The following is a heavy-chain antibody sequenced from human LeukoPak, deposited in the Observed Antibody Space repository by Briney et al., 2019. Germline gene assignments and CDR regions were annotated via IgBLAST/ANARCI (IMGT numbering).Heavy chain of an antibody. Sequence: GASVKVSCKASGYTFTSYDINWVRQAPGQGLEWMGWINPNSGGTNYAQKFQGRVTMTRDTSISTAYMELSRLRSDDTAVYYCARDKQLPHEGAFDIWGQGTMVTVSS. D-gene: IGHD6-13*01. CDR3: ARDKQLPHEGAFDI. J-gene: IGHJ3*02. CDR2: INPNSGGT. CDR1: GYTFTSYD. V-gene: IGHV1-2*02.